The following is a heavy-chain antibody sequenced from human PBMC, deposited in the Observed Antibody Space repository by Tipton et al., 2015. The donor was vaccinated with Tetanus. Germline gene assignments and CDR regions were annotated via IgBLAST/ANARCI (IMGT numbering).Heavy chain of an antibody. CDR3: AKDRQLELDSFDS. J-gene: IGHJ4*02. Sequence: SLRLSCAASGFTFSNYAMNWIRQAPVKGLEWVSGVSGGGDETHYADSVKGRFTISRDNSKNTVYLQMNRLSTDDTALYFCAKDRQLELDSFDSWGRGTPVTVSS. CDR2: VSGGGDET. CDR1: GFTFSNYA. V-gene: IGHV3-23*01. D-gene: IGHD1-1*01.